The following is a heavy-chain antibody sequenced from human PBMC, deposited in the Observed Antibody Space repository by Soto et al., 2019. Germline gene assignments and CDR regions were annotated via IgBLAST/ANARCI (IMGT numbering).Heavy chain of an antibody. CDR1: GFTFSSYS. V-gene: IGHV3-48*02. Sequence: GGSLRLSCAASGFTFSSYSMNWVRQAPGKGLEWVSYISSSSSTIYYADSVKGRFTISRDNAKNSLYLQMNSLRDEDTAVYYCARDEGYDDSVIKFDYWGQGTLVTVSS. CDR2: ISSSSSTI. CDR3: ARDEGYDDSVIKFDY. J-gene: IGHJ4*02. D-gene: IGHD5-12*01.